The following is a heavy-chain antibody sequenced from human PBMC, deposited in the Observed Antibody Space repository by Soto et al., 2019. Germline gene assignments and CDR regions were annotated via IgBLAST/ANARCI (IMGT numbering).Heavy chain of an antibody. D-gene: IGHD6-19*01. CDR1: GFTVSSNY. CDR2: IYSGGST. J-gene: IGHJ4*02. CDR3: ARDRSVGWYFDY. Sequence: EVQLVESGGGLIQPGGSLRLSCATSGFTVSSNYMSWVRQAPGKGVEWVSVIYSGGSTYYADSVKGRFTISRDNSKNTLYLQMNSLRAEDTAVYYCARDRSVGWYFDYWGQGTLVTVSS. V-gene: IGHV3-53*01.